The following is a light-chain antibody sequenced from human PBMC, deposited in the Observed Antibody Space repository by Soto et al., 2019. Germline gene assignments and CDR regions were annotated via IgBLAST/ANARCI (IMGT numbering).Light chain of an antibody. CDR2: DAS. V-gene: IGKV3-20*01. J-gene: IGKJ1*01. CDR1: QSLSSTY. CDR3: QHYASSPRT. Sequence: EIVLTQSPDTLSLSPGERATLSCRASQSLSSTYLAWYQQKPGQSPRLLMYDASSRATGIPDRFSGSGSGTDFTLSISRLEPEDFAVYYCQHYASSPRTFGQATKVEIK.